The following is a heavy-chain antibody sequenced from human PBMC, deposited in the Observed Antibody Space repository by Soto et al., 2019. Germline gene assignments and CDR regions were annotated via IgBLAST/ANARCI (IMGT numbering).Heavy chain of an antibody. CDR3: ARILGTELERLFAFDI. J-gene: IGHJ3*02. CDR1: GFTFSSYS. D-gene: IGHD1-1*01. V-gene: IGHV3-21*01. CDR2: ISSSSSYI. Sequence: EVQLVESGGGLVKPGGSLRLSCAASGFTFSSYSMNWVRQAPGKGLEWVSSISSSSSYIYYADSVKGRFTISRDNAKNSLYLQMNCLRAEDTAVYYCARILGTELERLFAFDIWGQGTMVTVSS.